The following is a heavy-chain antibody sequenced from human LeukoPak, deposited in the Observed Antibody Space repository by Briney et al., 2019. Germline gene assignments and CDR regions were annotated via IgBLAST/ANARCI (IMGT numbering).Heavy chain of an antibody. CDR1: GYTFTSYY. Sequence: GASVKVSCKASGYTFTSYYMHWVRQAPGQGLEWMGIINPSGGNTNYAQKLQGRVTMTTDTSTSTAYMELRSLRSDDTAVYYCARCGYSYGYGGGPYYYYMDVWGKGTTVTVSS. J-gene: IGHJ6*03. CDR2: INPSGGNT. D-gene: IGHD5-18*01. V-gene: IGHV1-46*01. CDR3: ARCGYSYGYGGGPYYYYMDV.